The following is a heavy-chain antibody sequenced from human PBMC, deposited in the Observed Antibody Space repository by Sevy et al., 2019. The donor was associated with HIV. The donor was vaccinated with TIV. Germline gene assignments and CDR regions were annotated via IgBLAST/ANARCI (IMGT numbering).Heavy chain of an antibody. V-gene: IGHV3-13*01. J-gene: IGHJ4*02. CDR3: ARAYTAMAEYYFDY. D-gene: IGHD5-18*01. CDR1: GFTFSSYD. Sequence: GGSLRLSCAASGFTFSSYDMHWVCQATGKGLEWVSAIGTAGDTYYPGSVKGRFTISRENAKNSLYLQMNSLRAGDTAVYYCARAYTAMAEYYFDYWGQGTLVTVSS. CDR2: IGTAGDT.